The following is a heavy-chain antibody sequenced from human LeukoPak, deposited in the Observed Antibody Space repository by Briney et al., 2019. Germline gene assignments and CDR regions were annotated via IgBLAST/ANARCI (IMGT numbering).Heavy chain of an antibody. Sequence: GGSLRLSCAASGFTFSSYSMNWVRQAPGKELEWVSYISSSSSTIYYADSVKGRFTISRDNAKNSLYLQMNSLRAEDTAVYYCARDRGFEYSSSSVSKPFDYWGQETLVTVSS. D-gene: IGHD6-6*01. CDR2: ISSSSSTI. CDR3: ARDRGFEYSSSSVSKPFDY. CDR1: GFTFSSYS. J-gene: IGHJ4*02. V-gene: IGHV3-48*04.